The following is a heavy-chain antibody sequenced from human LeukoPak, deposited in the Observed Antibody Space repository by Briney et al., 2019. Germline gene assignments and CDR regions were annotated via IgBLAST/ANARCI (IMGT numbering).Heavy chain of an antibody. CDR1: GFTFTNYA. J-gene: IGHJ6*03. CDR2: ISVDGSNK. Sequence: GGSLRLSCAASGFTFTNYAMHWVRQAPGKGLEWVAVISVDGSNKFYAGSVRSRCTISRDNSKNTMSLQMNSLRAEDTAVYYCARGSDGSGRRYYYYMDVWGKGTTVTVSS. D-gene: IGHD3-10*01. V-gene: IGHV3-30-3*01. CDR3: ARGSDGSGRRYYYYMDV.